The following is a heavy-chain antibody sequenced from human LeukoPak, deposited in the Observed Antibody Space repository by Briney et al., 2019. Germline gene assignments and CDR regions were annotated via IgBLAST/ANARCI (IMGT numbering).Heavy chain of an antibody. V-gene: IGHV3-23*01. CDR2: INNVGGSS. CDR1: GFAFSDFA. CDR3: AKKSSLIGYWNWFDP. D-gene: IGHD3-9*01. J-gene: IGHJ5*02. Sequence: GASLRLSCVASGFAFSDFAMTWVRQAPGKGLEWVGYINNVGGSSYYGDSVRGRFSISRDNSKNTLYLQMSSLGAEDTAIYHCAKKSSLIGYWNWFDPWGQGTLVSVSS.